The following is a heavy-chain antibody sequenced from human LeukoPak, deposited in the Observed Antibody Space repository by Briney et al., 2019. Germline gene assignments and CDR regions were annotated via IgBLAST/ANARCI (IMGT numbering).Heavy chain of an antibody. CDR3: AARPWGFDY. J-gene: IGHJ4*02. D-gene: IGHD3-16*01. Sequence: GGSLRLSCAASGFTFTSYGISWVRQAPGQGLEWLGWINPNSGGTNYAQKFQGRVTMTRDTSISTAYMELSRLRSDDTAVYYCAARPWGFDYWGQGTLVTVSS. CDR2: INPNSGGT. CDR1: GFTFTSYG. V-gene: IGHV1-2*02.